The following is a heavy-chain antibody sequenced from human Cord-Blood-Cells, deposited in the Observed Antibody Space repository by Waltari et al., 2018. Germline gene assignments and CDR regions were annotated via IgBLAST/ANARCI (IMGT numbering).Heavy chain of an antibody. Sequence: QVQLVQSGAEVKKPGSSVKVSCKASGGTFSSYAISWVRQAPGQGLEWMGGIFPIFGTANYAQKFQGRVTITADESTSTAYMELSSLRSEDTAVYYCARVGNCSSTSCYMRGWFDPWGQGTLVTVSS. CDR1: GGTFSSYA. D-gene: IGHD2-2*02. J-gene: IGHJ5*02. CDR2: IFPIFGTA. CDR3: ARVGNCSSTSCYMRGWFDP. V-gene: IGHV1-69*01.